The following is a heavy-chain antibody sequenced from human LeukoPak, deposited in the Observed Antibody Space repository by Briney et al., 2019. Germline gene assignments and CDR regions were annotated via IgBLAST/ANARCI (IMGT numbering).Heavy chain of an antibody. CDR2: IYTSGST. D-gene: IGHD3-22*01. CDR3: ARSPNSSGYYYRAFDI. V-gene: IGHV4-4*07. CDR1: GGSISSYY. Sequence: PSETLSLTCTVYGGSISSYYWSWIRQPAGRGLEWIGRIYTSGSTNYNPSLKSRVTMSIDTSKNQFSLKLSSVTAADTAVYYCARSPNSSGYYYRAFDIWGQGTMVTVSS. J-gene: IGHJ3*02.